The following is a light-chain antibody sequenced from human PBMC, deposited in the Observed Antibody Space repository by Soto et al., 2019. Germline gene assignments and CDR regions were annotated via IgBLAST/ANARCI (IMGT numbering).Light chain of an antibody. CDR1: QSVSDN. CDR3: QQYNNWPPWT. J-gene: IGKJ1*01. Sequence: EIVMTQSPAALSVSPGERATLSCRASQSVSDNLAWYQQKPGQAPRLLIFGTSTRATGIPARFSGSGSGTEFTLTISSLQSEDFAVYYCQQYNNWPPWTFGQGTKVEIK. CDR2: GTS. V-gene: IGKV3-15*01.